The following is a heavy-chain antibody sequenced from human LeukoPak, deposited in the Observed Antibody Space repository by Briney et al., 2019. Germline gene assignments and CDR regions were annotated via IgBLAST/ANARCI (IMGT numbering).Heavy chain of an antibody. D-gene: IGHD3-9*01. CDR1: GGTFSSYA. J-gene: IGHJ6*02. Sequence: SVKVSCKASGGTFSSYAISWVRQAPGQGLEWMGRIIPILGIANYAQKFQGRVTITADKSTSTAYMELSSLRSKDTAVYCCARAYDILTGYQGYYYGMDVWGQGTTVTVSS. CDR2: IIPILGIA. CDR3: ARAYDILTGYQGYYYGMDV. V-gene: IGHV1-69*04.